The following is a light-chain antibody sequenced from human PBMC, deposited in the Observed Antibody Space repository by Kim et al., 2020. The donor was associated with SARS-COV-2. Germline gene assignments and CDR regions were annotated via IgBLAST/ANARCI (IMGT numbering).Light chain of an antibody. CDR1: SGSIASNY. J-gene: IGLJ2*01. CDR2: EDN. Sequence: TVTISCTRSSGSIASNYGQWYQQRPDSAPTTVIYEDNQRPSGVPDRFSGSIDSSSNSASLTISGLKTEDEADYYCQSYDSSNHVVFGGGTQLTVL. CDR3: QSYDSSNHVV. V-gene: IGLV6-57*03.